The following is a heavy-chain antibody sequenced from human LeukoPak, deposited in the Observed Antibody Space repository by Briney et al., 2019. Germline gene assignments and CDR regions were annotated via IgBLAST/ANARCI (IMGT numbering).Heavy chain of an antibody. J-gene: IGHJ3*02. V-gene: IGHV3-48*01. CDR3: ARDELRGGPRGDAFDI. CDR2: ISASSTTI. Sequence: GGSLRLSCAASGFTFSSYSMNWVRQAPGKGLEWVSYISASSTTIYYIDPVKGRFTISRDNAKSSLYLQMDSLRAEDTAVYYGARDELRGGPRGDAFDIWGQGTMVIVSS. CDR1: GFTFSSYS. D-gene: IGHD3-10*01.